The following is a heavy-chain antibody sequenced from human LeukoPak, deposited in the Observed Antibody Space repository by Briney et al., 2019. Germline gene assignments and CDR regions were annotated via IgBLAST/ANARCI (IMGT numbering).Heavy chain of an antibody. CDR2: ISCSGSST. J-gene: IGHJ4*02. V-gene: IGHV3-23*01. D-gene: IGHD5-18*01. CDR3: AKIHSYGFDY. CDR1: GFTFSSYA. Sequence: GGSLRLSCAASGFTFSSYAMSRVRQAPGKGLEWVSAISCSGSSTYYADSVKGRFTISRDNSKNTLYLQMNSLRAEDTAVYYCAKIHSYGFDYWGQGTLVTVSS.